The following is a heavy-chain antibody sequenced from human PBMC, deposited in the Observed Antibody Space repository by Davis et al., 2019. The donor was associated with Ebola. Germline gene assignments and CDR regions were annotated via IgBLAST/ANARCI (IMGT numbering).Heavy chain of an antibody. CDR2: IIPILGKA. Sequence: AASVKVSCKASGGTFSSYSIHWLRQAPGQGPEWMGGIIPILGKADYVQKFQGRVTITADKSTSTAYMEMSSLRSEDTAVYYCASKPAGYDYTMDAWGQGTTVTVSS. CDR3: ASKPAGYDYTMDA. CDR1: GGTFSSYS. J-gene: IGHJ6*02. V-gene: IGHV1-69*10.